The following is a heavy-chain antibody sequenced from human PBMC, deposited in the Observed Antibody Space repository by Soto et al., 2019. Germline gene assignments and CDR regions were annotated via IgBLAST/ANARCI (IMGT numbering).Heavy chain of an antibody. V-gene: IGHV3-23*01. Sequence: GGSLRLSCAASGFTFSSYAMSWVRQAPGKGLEWVSAISGSGGSTYYADSVKGRFTISRDNSKNTLYLQMNSLRAEDTAVYYCAKEEYYYDSSGYEHRKFDPWGQGTLVTVSS. CDR2: ISGSGGST. D-gene: IGHD3-22*01. CDR3: AKEEYYYDSSGYEHRKFDP. J-gene: IGHJ5*02. CDR1: GFTFSSYA.